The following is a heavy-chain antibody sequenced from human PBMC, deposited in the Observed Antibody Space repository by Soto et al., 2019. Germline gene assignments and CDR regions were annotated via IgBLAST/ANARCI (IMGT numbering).Heavy chain of an antibody. CDR1: GFPLSSFG. Sequence: GGSLRLSCEASGFPLSSFGIHWVRQAPGKGLEWLAIIWNDGSNEYYADSVKGRFTISRDNSKNTVYLQVSNLRAEDTAVYFCARDQTDSGGYSDSWGQGTLVTVSS. D-gene: IGHD2-15*01. V-gene: IGHV3-33*01. CDR2: IWNDGSNE. J-gene: IGHJ4*02. CDR3: ARDQTDSGGYSDS.